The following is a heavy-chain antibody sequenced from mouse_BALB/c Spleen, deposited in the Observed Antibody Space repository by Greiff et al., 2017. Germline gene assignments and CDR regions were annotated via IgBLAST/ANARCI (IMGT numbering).Heavy chain of an antibody. V-gene: IGHV3-2*02. D-gene: IGHD1-1*01. J-gene: IGHJ4*01. CDR2: ISYSGST. CDR3: ARRGSSYGAMDY. CDR1: GYSITSDYA. Sequence: EVKVEESGPGLVKPSQSLSLTCTVTGYSITSDYAWNWIRQFPGNKLEWMGYISYSGSTSYNPSLKSRISITRDTSKNQFFLQLNSVTTEDTATYYCARRGSSYGAMDYWGQGTSVTVSS.